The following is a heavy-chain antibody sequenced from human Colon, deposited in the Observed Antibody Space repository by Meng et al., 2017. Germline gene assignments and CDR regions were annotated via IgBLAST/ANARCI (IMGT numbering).Heavy chain of an antibody. CDR3: ARASYGSGSPLGESWFDP. J-gene: IGHJ5*02. Sequence: QVQLQESGPGLVKPSQTLSLTCTVFGCSISGGDYYWSWIRQPPGKGLEWIGYIHFSGSTYYNPSLNSRITISVDTSKNQFSLKLSSVTAADTAVYYCARASYGSGSPLGESWFDPWGQGTLVTVSS. CDR1: GCSISGGDYY. V-gene: IGHV4-30-4*01. D-gene: IGHD3-10*01. CDR2: IHFSGST.